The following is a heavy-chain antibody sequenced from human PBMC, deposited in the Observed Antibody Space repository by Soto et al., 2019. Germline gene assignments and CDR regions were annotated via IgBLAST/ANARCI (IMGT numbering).Heavy chain of an antibody. Sequence: QLQLQESGSGLVKPSQTLSLTCGVSGDSISSGDNSWNWIRQPPGKVLEWIGHIYHKWGTNYNPSLKSRVTISLDRSKNEFSLKLTSVTAADTAVYYCARGSDRNGYYEGFDYWGQGTLATVSS. J-gene: IGHJ4*02. CDR2: IYHKWGT. CDR1: GDSISSGDNS. D-gene: IGHD3-3*01. V-gene: IGHV4-30-2*01. CDR3: ARGSDRNGYYEGFDY.